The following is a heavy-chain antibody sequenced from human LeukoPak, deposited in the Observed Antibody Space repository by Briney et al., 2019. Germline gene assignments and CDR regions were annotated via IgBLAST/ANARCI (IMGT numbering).Heavy chain of an antibody. CDR1: GYSISSGYY. Sequence: SKTLSLTCAVSGYSISSGYYWGWIRQPPGKGLEWIGSIYHSGSTYYNPSLKSRVTISVDTSKNQFSLKLSSVTAADTAVYYCARSPSAGWFDPWGQGTLVTVSS. CDR2: IYHSGST. V-gene: IGHV4-38-2*01. J-gene: IGHJ5*02. CDR3: ARSPSAGWFDP.